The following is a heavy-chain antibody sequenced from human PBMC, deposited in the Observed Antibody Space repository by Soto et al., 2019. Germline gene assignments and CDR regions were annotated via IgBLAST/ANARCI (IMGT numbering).Heavy chain of an antibody. V-gene: IGHV4-34*01. D-gene: IGHD1-1*01. CDR1: GGFVSSGSYY. CDR3: ARAERGTATTGVDAFDI. CDR2: MSHSGGT. Sequence: QVQLQQWGAGLLKPSETLSLTCAVYGGFVSSGSYYWSWIRQPPGKGLEWIGEMSHSGGTHFNPSHKSRGTISADTSKNQFSLKMSSGTAADTALYYCARAERGTATTGVDAFDIWGPGTMVTFSS. J-gene: IGHJ3*02.